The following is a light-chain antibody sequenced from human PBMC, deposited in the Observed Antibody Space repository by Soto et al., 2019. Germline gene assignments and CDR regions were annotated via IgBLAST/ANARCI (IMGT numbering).Light chain of an antibody. J-gene: IGKJ2*01. CDR2: AAS. V-gene: IGKV3-20*01. Sequence: EIVLTQSPGTLSLSPGERATLSCRAGKRVSRGNLAWYQQKPGQAPRLLIYAASSRATGIPDRFSGSGSGTDFTLTISRLEPEDFAVYYCQQYDSSLYTFGQGTKLEIK. CDR3: QQYDSSLYT. CDR1: KRVSRGN.